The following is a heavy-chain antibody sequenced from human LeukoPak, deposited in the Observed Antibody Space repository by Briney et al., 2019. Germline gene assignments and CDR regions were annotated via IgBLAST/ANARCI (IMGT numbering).Heavy chain of an antibody. J-gene: IGHJ4*02. Sequence: GGSLRLSCAASGFTFSSYTMNWVRQAPGKGLEWVSSLNSDGSDIYYADSVKGRFTISRDNAKNSLYLQMNSLTAEDTAVYSYTSGFWGQGDLVAVSS. CDR1: GFTFSSYT. CDR2: LNSDGSDI. CDR3: TSGF. D-gene: IGHD5-12*01. V-gene: IGHV3-21*01.